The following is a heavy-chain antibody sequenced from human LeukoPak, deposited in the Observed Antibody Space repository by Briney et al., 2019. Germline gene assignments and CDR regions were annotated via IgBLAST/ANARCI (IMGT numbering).Heavy chain of an antibody. D-gene: IGHD3-22*01. Sequence: GGSLRLSCAASGFTFSSYAMSWVRQAPGKGLKWVSAISGSGGSTSYADSVKGRFTISRDNSKNTLYLQMNSLRAEDTAVYYCAKDSEVPYDTSSYDYWGQGTLVTVSS. V-gene: IGHV3-23*01. J-gene: IGHJ4*02. CDR1: GFTFSSYA. CDR3: AKDSEVPYDTSSYDY. CDR2: ISGSGGST.